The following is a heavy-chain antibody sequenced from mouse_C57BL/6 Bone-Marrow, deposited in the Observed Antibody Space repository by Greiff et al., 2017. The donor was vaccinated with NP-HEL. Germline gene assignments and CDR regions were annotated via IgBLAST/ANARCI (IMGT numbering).Heavy chain of an antibody. V-gene: IGHV2-2*01. CDR1: GFSLTSYG. D-gene: IGHD1-1*01. CDR2: IWSGGST. J-gene: IGHJ3*01. CDR3: ARNYYYGSSSFAY. Sequence: QVQLQQSGPGLVQPSQSLSITCTVSGFSLTSYGVHWVRQSPGKGLEWLGVIWSGGSTDYNAAFISRLSISKDNSKSQVFFKMNSLQADDTDIYYCARNYYYGSSSFAYWGQGTLVTVSA.